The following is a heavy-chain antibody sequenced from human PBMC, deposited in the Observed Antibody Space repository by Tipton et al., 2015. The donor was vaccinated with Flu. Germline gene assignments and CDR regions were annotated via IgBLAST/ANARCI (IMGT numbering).Heavy chain of an antibody. J-gene: IGHJ4*02. CDR1: GYTFTDYY. D-gene: IGHD3-22*01. V-gene: IGHV1-2*06. Sequence: QLVQSGAEVKKPGASVKVSCEASGYTFTDYYIHWVRQAPGQGLEWMGRINPNSGGPKYAHNFQDRVTMTRDTSISTAYMELSRLRSDDTAIYYCARGAWVEYYGSSGYYDFDYWGQGALVTVSS. CDR3: ARGAWVEYYGSSGYYDFDY. CDR2: INPNSGGP.